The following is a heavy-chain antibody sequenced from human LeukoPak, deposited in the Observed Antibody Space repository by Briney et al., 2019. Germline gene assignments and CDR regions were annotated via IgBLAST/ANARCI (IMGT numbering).Heavy chain of an antibody. V-gene: IGHV4-4*07. CDR3: ATSGWYLLPGVY. CDR2: FHTSGST. CDR1: GGSLSSYY. Sequence: PSETLSLTCTVSGGSLSSYYWSWIRQPAGKGLEWIGRFHTSGSTNYNPSLKSRVTISVDTSKNQFSLKLSSVTAADTAVYYCATSGWYLLPGVYWGQGTLVTVSS. J-gene: IGHJ4*02. D-gene: IGHD6-19*01.